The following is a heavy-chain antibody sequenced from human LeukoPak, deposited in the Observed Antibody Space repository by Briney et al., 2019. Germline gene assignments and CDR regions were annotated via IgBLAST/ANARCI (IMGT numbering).Heavy chain of an antibody. D-gene: IGHD3-10*01. J-gene: IGHJ6*02. CDR2: INPNSGGT. V-gene: IGHV1-2*02. Sequence: GASVKVSCKASGYTFTGYYMHWVRQAPRQGLEWMGWINPNSGGTNYAQKFQGRVTMTRDTSISTAYMELSRLRSDDTAVYYCARDPVTMVRGVIVDYGMDVWGQGTTVTVSS. CDR3: ARDPVTMVRGVIVDYGMDV. CDR1: GYTFTGYY.